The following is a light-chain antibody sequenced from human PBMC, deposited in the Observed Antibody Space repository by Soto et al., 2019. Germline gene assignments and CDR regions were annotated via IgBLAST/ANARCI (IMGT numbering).Light chain of an antibody. Sequence: IPLTQAPASLSASVGDRVTITCRASQSISSWLAWYQQKPGKAPKLLIYDASSLESGVPSRFSGSGSGTEFTLTISSLQPDDFATYYCQQYNSYLTFGGGTKVDI. CDR3: QQYNSYLT. V-gene: IGKV1-5*01. J-gene: IGKJ4*01. CDR1: QSISSW. CDR2: DAS.